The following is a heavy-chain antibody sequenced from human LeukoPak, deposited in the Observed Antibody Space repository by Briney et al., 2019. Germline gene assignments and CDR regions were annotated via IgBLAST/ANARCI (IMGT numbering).Heavy chain of an antibody. CDR1: GFTFDDYA. CDR2: ISWNSGSI. D-gene: IGHD6-19*01. V-gene: IGHV3-9*01. CDR3: ASAVDGDY. Sequence: GGSLRLSCAASGFTFDDYAMHWVRQAPGKGLEWVSGISWNSGSIGYADSVKGRFTISRDNAKNSLHLQMNSLRAEDTAVYYCASAVDGDYWGQGTLVTVSS. J-gene: IGHJ4*02.